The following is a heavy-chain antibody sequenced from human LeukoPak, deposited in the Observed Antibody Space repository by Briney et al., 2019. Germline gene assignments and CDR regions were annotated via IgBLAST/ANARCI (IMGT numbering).Heavy chain of an antibody. CDR1: GFTFSSYS. Sequence: PGGSLTLSCAASGFTFSSYSMSWIRQPPGKGLEWVSAISGSGGSTYYADSVKGRFTISKDNSKNSLYLQMNSLRAEDTAVYYWLVRGVIIGMDVWGQGTTVTVSS. CDR2: ISGSGGST. J-gene: IGHJ6*02. CDR3: LVRGVIIGMDV. D-gene: IGHD3-10*01. V-gene: IGHV3-23*01.